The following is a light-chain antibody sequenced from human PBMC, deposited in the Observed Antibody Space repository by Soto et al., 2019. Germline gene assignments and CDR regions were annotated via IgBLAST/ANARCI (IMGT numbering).Light chain of an antibody. J-gene: IGLJ2*01. CDR3: SSYRSRSTI. V-gene: IGLV2-14*03. CDR1: GSDIGGAYNH. CDR2: DVS. Sequence: QSALTQPASVSGSPGQSITISCTGTGSDIGGAYNHVSWYQQHPGQAPKRMIYDVSNRPSGVSDRFSGSKSGNTASLTISGLQAEDEADYYCSSYRSRSTIFGGGTKLTVL.